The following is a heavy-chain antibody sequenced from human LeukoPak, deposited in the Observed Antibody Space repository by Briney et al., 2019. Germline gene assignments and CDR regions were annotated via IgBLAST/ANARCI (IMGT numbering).Heavy chain of an antibody. V-gene: IGHV1-18*01. J-gene: IGHJ4*02. D-gene: IGHD3-16*02. CDR3: GRDLMVRFGGVIVY. CDR1: GYTFTRYG. CDR2: ISAYNGNT. Sequence: ASVKVSCKASGYTFTRYGISWVRQAPGQGLEWMGWISAYNGNTNYAQKLQGRVTMTTDTSTSTAYMELRSLRSDDTAVYYCGRDLMVRFGGVIVYWGQGTLVTVSS.